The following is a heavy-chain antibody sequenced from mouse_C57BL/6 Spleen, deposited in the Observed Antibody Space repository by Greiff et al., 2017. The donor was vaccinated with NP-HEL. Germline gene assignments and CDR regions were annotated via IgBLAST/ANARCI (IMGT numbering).Heavy chain of an antibody. Sequence: QVQLKQSGPELVKPGASVKLSCKASGYTFTSYDINWVKQRPGQGLEWIGWIYPRDGSPKYNEKFKGKATLTVDTSSSTAYMELHSLTSEDSAVYFWARWGYYAMDYWGQGTSVTVSS. CDR2: IYPRDGSP. V-gene: IGHV1-85*01. J-gene: IGHJ4*01. CDR1: GYTFTSYD. CDR3: ARWGYYAMDY.